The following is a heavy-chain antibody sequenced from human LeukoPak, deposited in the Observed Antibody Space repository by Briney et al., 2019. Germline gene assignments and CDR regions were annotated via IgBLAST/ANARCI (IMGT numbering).Heavy chain of an antibody. CDR3: ARGSPYHYDSSGSDHYYFDY. Sequence: ASETLSLTCAVYGGSFSGYYWSWIRQPPGKGLEWIGEINHSGSTNYNPPLKSRVTISVDTSKNQFSLKLSSVTAADTAVYYCARGSPYHYDSSGSDHYYFDYWGQGTLVTVSS. V-gene: IGHV4-34*01. CDR2: INHSGST. J-gene: IGHJ4*02. D-gene: IGHD3-22*01. CDR1: GGSFSGYY.